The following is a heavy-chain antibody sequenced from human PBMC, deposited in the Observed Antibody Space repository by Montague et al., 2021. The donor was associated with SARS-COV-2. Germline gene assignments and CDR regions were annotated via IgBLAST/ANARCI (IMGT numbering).Heavy chain of an antibody. D-gene: IGHD3-10*01. V-gene: IGHV3-21*01. J-gene: IGHJ6*02. Sequence: SLRLSCAASGFTFSSYSMNWVRQAPGKGLEWVSSISSSSSYIYYADSXKGRFTISRDNAKNSLYLQMNSLRAEDTAVYFCARERTVVIIAGYYYYGVDVWGQGTTVTVSS. CDR3: ARERTVVIIAGYYYYGVDV. CDR2: ISSSSSYI. CDR1: GFTFSSYS.